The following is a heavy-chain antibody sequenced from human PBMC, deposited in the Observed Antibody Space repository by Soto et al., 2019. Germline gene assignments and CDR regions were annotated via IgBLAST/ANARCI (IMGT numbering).Heavy chain of an antibody. CDR3: ARFDYSNYSGYYYYYYGMDV. Sequence: SETLSLTCTVSGGSISSYYWSWIRQPPGKGLEWFGYIYYSGSTNYNPSLKSRVTISVDTSKNQFSLKLSSVTAADTAVYYCARFDYSNYSGYYYYYYGMDVWGQGTTVTVSS. J-gene: IGHJ6*02. D-gene: IGHD4-4*01. CDR2: IYYSGST. CDR1: GGSISSYY. V-gene: IGHV4-59*01.